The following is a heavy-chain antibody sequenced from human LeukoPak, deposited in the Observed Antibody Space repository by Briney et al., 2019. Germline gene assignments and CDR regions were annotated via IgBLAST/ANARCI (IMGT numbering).Heavy chain of an antibody. Sequence: PSETLSLTCTVSGGSISSYYWSWIRQPPGKGLEWIGYIYYSGSTNYNPSLKSRVTISVDTSKNQFSLKLSSVTAADTAVYYCARGSRFLDPWGQGTLVTVSS. D-gene: IGHD3-3*01. CDR2: IYYSGST. J-gene: IGHJ5*02. CDR1: GGSISSYY. CDR3: ARGSRFLDP. V-gene: IGHV4-59*01.